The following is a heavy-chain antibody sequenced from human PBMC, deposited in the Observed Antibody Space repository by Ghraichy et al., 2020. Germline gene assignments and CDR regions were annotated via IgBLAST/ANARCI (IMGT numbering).Heavy chain of an antibody. CDR1: GDSVSTTSAA. J-gene: IGHJ4*02. CDR2: TYYKPNWFS. Sequence: SQTLSLTCAISGDSVSTTSAAWNWIRQSPSRGLEWLGMTYYKPNWFSDYAVSVKGRITINADTSKNQFSLQLNSVTPEDTAVYYCARGGFDILTGYFASHFDSWGQGTLVTVSS. V-gene: IGHV6-1*01. D-gene: IGHD3-9*01. CDR3: ARGGFDILTGYFASHFDS.